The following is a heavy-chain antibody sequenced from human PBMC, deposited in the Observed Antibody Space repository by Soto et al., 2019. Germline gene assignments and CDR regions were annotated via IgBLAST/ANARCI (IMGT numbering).Heavy chain of an antibody. D-gene: IGHD3-22*01. Sequence: QVQLVESGGGVVQPGRSLRLSCAASGFTFSSYAMHWVRQAPGKGLEWVAVISYDGSNKYYADSVKGRFTISRDNSKNTLYLQMNSLRAEDTAVYYCAFYYDSSGSLGDWGREPWSPSPQ. CDR2: ISYDGSNK. J-gene: IGHJ4*02. V-gene: IGHV3-30-3*01. CDR1: GFTFSSYA. CDR3: AFYYDSSGSLGD.